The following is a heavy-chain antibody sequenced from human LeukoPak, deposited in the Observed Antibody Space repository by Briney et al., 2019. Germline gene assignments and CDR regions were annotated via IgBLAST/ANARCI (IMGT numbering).Heavy chain of an antibody. D-gene: IGHD6-13*01. J-gene: IGHJ4*02. CDR3: AKDIGYSSSWYFNY. V-gene: IGHV3-30*18. CDR1: GFTFSSYG. CDR2: ISYDGSNK. Sequence: GGSLRLSCAASGFTFSSYGMHWVRQAPGKGLEWVAVISYDGSNKYYADSVKGRFTISRDNSKNTLYLQMSSLRAEDTAVYYCAKDIGYSSSWYFNYWGQGTLVTVSS.